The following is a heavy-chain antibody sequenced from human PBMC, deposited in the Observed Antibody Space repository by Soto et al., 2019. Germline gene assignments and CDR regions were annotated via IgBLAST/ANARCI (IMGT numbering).Heavy chain of an antibody. D-gene: IGHD2-15*01. Sequence: QVQLVESGGGLVKPGGSLRLSCAASGFSFSDYYMSWIRQAPGKGLEWVSYTSSSGSTTYYADSVKGRFTVSRDNAKDSLWLQVNSLRADDTAVYYCARNGYCSRDACSYGVEVWGQGPRSPSP. CDR2: TSSSGSTT. J-gene: IGHJ6*02. CDR3: ARNGYCSRDACSYGVEV. CDR1: GFSFSDYY. V-gene: IGHV3-11*01.